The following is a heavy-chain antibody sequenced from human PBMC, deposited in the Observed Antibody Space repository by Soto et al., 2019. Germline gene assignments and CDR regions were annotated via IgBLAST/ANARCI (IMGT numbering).Heavy chain of an antibody. Sequence: QVQLVQSGAKVKKPGSSVKVSCKASGGTFSSYAISWVRQAPGQGLEWMGGIIPIFGTANYAQKFQGRVTITADESSSTADMELSSLRSEDTAVYYCAKPRQKYYYDSSGYYDAFDIWGQGTMVTVSS. V-gene: IGHV1-69*01. CDR3: AKPRQKYYYDSSGYYDAFDI. CDR2: IIPIFGTA. D-gene: IGHD3-22*01. CDR1: GGTFSSYA. J-gene: IGHJ3*02.